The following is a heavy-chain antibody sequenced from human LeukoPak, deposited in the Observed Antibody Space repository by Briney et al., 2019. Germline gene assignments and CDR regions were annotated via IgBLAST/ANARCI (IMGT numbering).Heavy chain of an antibody. Sequence: PSETLSLTCTVSGGSISSSSYYWGWIRQPPGKGLEWIGSIYYSGSTYYNPSLKSRVTISVDTSKNQFSLSLNSVTAADTAVYYCARQAGYDSSGYYGGIAFDIWGQGTMVTVSS. CDR1: GGSISSSSYY. J-gene: IGHJ3*02. CDR3: ARQAGYDSSGYYGGIAFDI. V-gene: IGHV4-39*01. D-gene: IGHD3-22*01. CDR2: IYYSGST.